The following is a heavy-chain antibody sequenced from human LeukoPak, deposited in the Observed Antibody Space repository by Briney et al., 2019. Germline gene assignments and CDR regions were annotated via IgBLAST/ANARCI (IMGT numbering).Heavy chain of an antibody. CDR2: ISAYNGNT. CDR1: GYTFTSYG. J-gene: IGHJ4*02. V-gene: IGHV1-18*01. CDR3: ARDRGYYYGSGSHDY. Sequence: ASVKVSCKASGYTFTSYGISWVRQAPGQGLEWMGWISAYNGNTNYAQKLQGRVTMTTDTSTSTAYMGLRSLRSDDTAVYYCARDRGYYYGSGSHDYWGQGTLVTVSS. D-gene: IGHD3-10*01.